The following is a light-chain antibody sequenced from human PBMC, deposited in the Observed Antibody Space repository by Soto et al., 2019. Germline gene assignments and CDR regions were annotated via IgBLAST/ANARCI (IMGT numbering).Light chain of an antibody. CDR2: DIF. J-gene: IGKJ4*01. CDR1: QSVGSG. CDR3: QQSNSWPLT. V-gene: IGKV3D-15*01. Sequence: VLMRSPASLCQSPGASATLCCWASQSVGSGLAWYQQKPGQAPGLVIYDIFTRASGVPTRISGSGSGTEFTLTIGSLQSEDFAIYYCQQSNSWPLTFGGGTKVDIK.